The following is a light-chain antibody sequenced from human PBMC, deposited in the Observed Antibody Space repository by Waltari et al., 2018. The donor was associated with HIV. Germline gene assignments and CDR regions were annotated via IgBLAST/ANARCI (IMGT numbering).Light chain of an antibody. J-gene: IGLJ2*01. CDR1: SSDVGGYQY. CDR3: SSYTNRDTVV. V-gene: IGLV2-14*03. CDR2: EVS. Sequence: QSALSQPASVSGSFGQSITISCTGTSSDVGGYQYVSWYQQQPGKAPKLLISEVSNRPSGVSSRFSGSKSGNTASLTIFWLQAEDEADYDCSSYTNRDTVVFGGGTKLTVV.